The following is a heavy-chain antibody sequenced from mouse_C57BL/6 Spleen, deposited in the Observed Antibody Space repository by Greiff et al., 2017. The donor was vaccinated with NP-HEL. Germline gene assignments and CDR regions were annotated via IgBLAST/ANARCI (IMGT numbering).Heavy chain of an antibody. Sequence: EVQLVESGGGLVKPGGSLKLSCAASGFTFSDYGMHWVRQAPEKGLEWVAYISSGSSTIYYADTVKGRFTISRDNAKNTLFLQMTSLRSEDTAMYYCAIDYYGSSSFFDYWGQGTTLTVSS. V-gene: IGHV5-17*01. CDR1: GFTFSDYG. CDR2: ISSGSSTI. J-gene: IGHJ2*01. CDR3: AIDYYGSSSFFDY. D-gene: IGHD1-1*01.